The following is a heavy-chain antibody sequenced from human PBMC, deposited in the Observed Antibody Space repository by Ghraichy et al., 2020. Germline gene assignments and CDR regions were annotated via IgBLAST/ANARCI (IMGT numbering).Heavy chain of an antibody. CDR2: INAGNGNT. Sequence: VKVSCKASGYTFTSYAMHWVRQAPGQRLEWMGWINAGNGNTKYSQKFQGRVTITRDTSASTAYMELSSLRSEDTAVYYCARDLCSSTSCYANYYYYYMDVWGKGTTVTVSS. CDR1: GYTFTSYA. CDR3: ARDLCSSTSCYANYYYYYMDV. V-gene: IGHV1-3*01. J-gene: IGHJ6*03. D-gene: IGHD2-2*01.